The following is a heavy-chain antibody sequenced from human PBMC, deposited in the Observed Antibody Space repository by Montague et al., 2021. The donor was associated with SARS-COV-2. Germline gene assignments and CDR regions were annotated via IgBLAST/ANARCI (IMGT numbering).Heavy chain of an antibody. CDR3: ARGGGWRSYAFDI. D-gene: IGHD1-26*01. CDR2: IHFSGIT. CDR1: GGSLSGYF. Sequence: SETLSLTCTASGGSLSGYFWSWIRQPPGKTLEWIGYIHFSGITNXNPSLKSRVNISVDTSKNQFSLKLTSVTAADTAVYYCARGGGWRSYAFDIWGQGVMVTVSS. V-gene: IGHV4-59*01. J-gene: IGHJ3*02.